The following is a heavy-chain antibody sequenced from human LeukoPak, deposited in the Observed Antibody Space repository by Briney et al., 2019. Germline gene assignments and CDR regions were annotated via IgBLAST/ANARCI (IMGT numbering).Heavy chain of an antibody. CDR3: ARAVEGAFDI. V-gene: IGHV4-59*01. CDR1: GGSISSYY. CDR2: IYYSGST. Sequence: SETLSLTCTVSGGSISSYYWSWIRQPPGKGLEWIGYIYYSGSTNYNPSLKSRVTISVDTSKNQFSLKLSSVTAADTAVYYCARAVEGAFDIWDQGTMVTVSS. J-gene: IGHJ3*02.